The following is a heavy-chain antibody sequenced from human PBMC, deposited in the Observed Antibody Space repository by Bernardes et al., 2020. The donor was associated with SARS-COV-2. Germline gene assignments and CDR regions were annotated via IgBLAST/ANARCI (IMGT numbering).Heavy chain of an antibody. CDR1: GYTFATYG. CDR3: ARRGSDILTGYLHYYGMDV. V-gene: IGHV1-18*04. D-gene: IGHD3-9*01. Sequence: ASVKVSCEASGYTFATYGISWVRQAPGQGLEWMGWIRGHNGNTDYAQKFQGRVTMTTDTSTSTAYMELRSLRSDDAAVYYCARRGSDILTGYLHYYGMDVWGQGTTVTVSS. J-gene: IGHJ6*02. CDR2: IRGHNGNT.